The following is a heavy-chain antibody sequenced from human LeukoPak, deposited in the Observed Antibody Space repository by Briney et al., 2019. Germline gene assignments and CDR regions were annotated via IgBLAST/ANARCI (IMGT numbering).Heavy chain of an antibody. V-gene: IGHV3-7*01. CDR2: IKQDGSEK. D-gene: IGHD3-22*01. J-gene: IGHJ6*03. CDR1: GFTFSTYW. Sequence: GGSLRLSCAASGFTFSTYWMSWVRQAPGKRLEWVANIKQDGSEKHYGDSVRGRFTISRDNAKNSLYLQINSLRAEDTALYFCARDTYDSSGYHFYYMDVWGKGTTVTVSS. CDR3: ARDTYDSSGYHFYYMDV.